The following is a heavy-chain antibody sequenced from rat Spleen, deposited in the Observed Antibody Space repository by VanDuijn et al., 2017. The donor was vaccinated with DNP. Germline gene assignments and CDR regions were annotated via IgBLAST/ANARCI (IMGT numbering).Heavy chain of an antibody. CDR1: GFTFSYYW. J-gene: IGHJ3*01. Sequence: EVQLVESGGDLVLPGRSLELSCRASGFTFSYYWMTWIRQVPGKGLEWIASITSGVGSTSYPDSVKGRFTISRDDARNTLYLQMNSLRSEDTSTYYWARDRTGTWFAYWGQGTLVTVSS. V-gene: IGHV5-31*01. CDR3: ARDRTGTWFAY. D-gene: IGHD5-1*01. CDR2: ITSGVGST.